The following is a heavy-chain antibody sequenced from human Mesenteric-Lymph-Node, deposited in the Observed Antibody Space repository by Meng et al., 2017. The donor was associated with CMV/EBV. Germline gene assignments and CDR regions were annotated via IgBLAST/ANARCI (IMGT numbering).Heavy chain of an antibody. Sequence: YTFTSYSMHWVRQAPGQGLEWMGIINPSGGSTSYAQKFQGRVTMTRDTSTSTVYMELSSLRSEDTAAYYCAREVVPYGGNPMHWDFDLWGRGTLVTVSS. CDR2: INPSGGST. CDR1: YTFTSYS. D-gene: IGHD4-23*01. J-gene: IGHJ2*01. V-gene: IGHV1-46*01. CDR3: AREVVPYGGNPMHWDFDL.